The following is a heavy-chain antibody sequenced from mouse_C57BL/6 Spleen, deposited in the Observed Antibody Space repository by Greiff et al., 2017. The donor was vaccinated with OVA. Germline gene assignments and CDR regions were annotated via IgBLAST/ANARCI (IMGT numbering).Heavy chain of an antibody. CDR3: ARHIGYFDY. V-gene: IGHV5-12*01. CDR1: GFTFSDYY. D-gene: IGHD3-1*01. CDR2: ISNGGGST. Sequence: EVKLVESGGGLVQPGGSLKLSCAASGFTFSDYYMYWVRQTPEKRLEWVAYISNGGGSTYYPDTVQGRFTISRDNAKNTLYLQMSRLKSEDTAMYYCARHIGYFDYWGQGTTLTVSS. J-gene: IGHJ2*01.